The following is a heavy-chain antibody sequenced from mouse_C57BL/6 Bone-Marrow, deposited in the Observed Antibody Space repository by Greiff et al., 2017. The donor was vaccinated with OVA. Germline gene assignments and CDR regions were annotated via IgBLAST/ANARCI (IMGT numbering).Heavy chain of an antibody. D-gene: IGHD1-1*01. CDR2: IYPGSGST. CDR1: GYTFTSYW. Sequence: QVQLQQPGAELVKPGASVKMSCKASGYTFTSYWITWVKQRPGQGLEWIGDIYPGSGSTNYNEKFKSKATLTVDTSSSTAYMQLCSLTSEDSAVDYCARRGEYYYDLDYWGQGTTLTVSS. J-gene: IGHJ2*01. V-gene: IGHV1-55*01. CDR3: ARRGEYYYDLDY.